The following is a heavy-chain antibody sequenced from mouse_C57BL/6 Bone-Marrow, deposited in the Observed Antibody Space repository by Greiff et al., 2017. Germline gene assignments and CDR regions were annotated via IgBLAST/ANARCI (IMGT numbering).Heavy chain of an antibody. Sequence: VQLQQSGAELVRPGASVKLSCTASGFNLKYDYLHWVNQRAEQGLECIGWIDPETGDTEYASKFQCKATITADTSSNTAYLQLSSLTSEDTAFYYCTNPVVADFDYWGQGTTLTVSS. J-gene: IGHJ2*01. V-gene: IGHV14-4*01. D-gene: IGHD1-1*01. CDR3: TNPVVADFDY. CDR2: IDPETGDT. CDR1: GFNLKYDY.